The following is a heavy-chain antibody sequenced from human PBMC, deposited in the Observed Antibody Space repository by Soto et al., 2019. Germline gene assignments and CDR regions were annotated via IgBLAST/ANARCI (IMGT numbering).Heavy chain of an antibody. V-gene: IGHV1-69*13. J-gene: IGHJ4*02. CDR3: ARGRRVVVPAAPRDYFDY. CDR1: GGTFSSYA. CDR2: IIPIFGTA. D-gene: IGHD2-2*01. Sequence: ASVKVSCKASGGTFSSYAISWVRQAPGQGLEWMGGIIPIFGTANYAQKFQGRVTITADESTSTAYMELSSLRSEDTAVYYCARGRRVVVPAAPRDYFDYWGQGTLVTVSS.